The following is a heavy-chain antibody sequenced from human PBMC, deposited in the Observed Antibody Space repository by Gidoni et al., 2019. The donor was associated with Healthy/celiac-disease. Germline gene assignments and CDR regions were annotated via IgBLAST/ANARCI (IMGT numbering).Heavy chain of an antibody. Sequence: QVQLVESGGGVVQPGRSLRLSCAASGFPFSSYGMHWVRQAPGKVLEWVAVISYDGSNKYYADSVKGRFTISRDNSKNTLYLQMNSLRAEDTAVYYCAKDRGLLWFGEGHFAWDVWGQGTTVTVSS. J-gene: IGHJ6*02. V-gene: IGHV3-30*18. CDR2: ISYDGSNK. CDR3: AKDRGLLWFGEGHFAWDV. D-gene: IGHD3-10*01. CDR1: GFPFSSYG.